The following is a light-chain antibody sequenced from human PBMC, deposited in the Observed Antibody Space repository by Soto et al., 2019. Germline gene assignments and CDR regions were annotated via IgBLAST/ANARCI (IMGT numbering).Light chain of an antibody. CDR1: NIGSKS. CDR2: YDS. Sequence: SYELTQPPSVSVAPGKTARVTCGGNNIGSKSVHWYQQKPGQAPVLVVCYDSDRASGIPERFSCSNSGNTATLTISRVEAGDEADYYCQVWDSSSDHGVFGGGTKLTVL. J-gene: IGLJ3*02. CDR3: QVWDSSSDHGV. V-gene: IGLV3-21*04.